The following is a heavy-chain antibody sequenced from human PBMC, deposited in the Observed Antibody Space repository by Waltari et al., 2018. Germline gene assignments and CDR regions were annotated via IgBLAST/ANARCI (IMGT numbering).Heavy chain of an antibody. CDR2: VIQGRPT. V-gene: IGHV4-34*12. J-gene: IGHJ4*02. CDR1: GSSLSGAY. Sequence: QVQLRQWGTGLLRPPETLSLTCAVYGSSLSGAYYVCIRQPPGKGLEWIGEVIQGRPTKFNPSLKSRLTMSMDLSRNQISLELTSVTAADTAVYYCARRPTGVDYWGQGTLITVSS. D-gene: IGHD2-8*02. CDR3: ARRPTGVDY.